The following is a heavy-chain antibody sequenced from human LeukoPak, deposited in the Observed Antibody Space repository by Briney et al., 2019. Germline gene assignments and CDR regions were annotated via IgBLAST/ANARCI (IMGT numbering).Heavy chain of an antibody. CDR3: AKALGTGGIYYFDY. CDR1: GFTFSSYG. Sequence: GRSLRLSCAASGFTFSSYGMHWVRQAPGKGLEWVAVISYDGSNKYYADSVKGRFTISRDNSKNTLYLQMNNLRTDDTAFYYCAKALGTGGIYYFDYWGQGTLVTVSS. J-gene: IGHJ4*02. V-gene: IGHV3-30*18. D-gene: IGHD2-8*02. CDR2: ISYDGSNK.